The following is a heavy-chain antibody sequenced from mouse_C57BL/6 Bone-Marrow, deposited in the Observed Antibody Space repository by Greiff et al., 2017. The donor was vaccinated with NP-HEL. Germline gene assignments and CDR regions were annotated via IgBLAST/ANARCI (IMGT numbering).Heavy chain of an antibody. V-gene: IGHV1-50*01. CDR3: TRLRTGPWFAY. CDR1: GYTFTSYW. CDR2: IDPSDSYN. Sequence: QVQLQQPGAELVKPGASVKLSCKASGYTFTSYWMQWVKQRPGQGLEWIGEIDPSDSYNNYNQKFKGKATLTVDTSASTAYMELSSLTNEDSAVYYCTRLRTGPWFAYWGQGTLVTVSA. D-gene: IGHD4-1*01. J-gene: IGHJ3*01.